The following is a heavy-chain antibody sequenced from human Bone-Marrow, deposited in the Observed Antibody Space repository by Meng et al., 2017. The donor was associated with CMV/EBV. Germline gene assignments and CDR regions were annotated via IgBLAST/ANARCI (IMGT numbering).Heavy chain of an antibody. CDR3: ARISSSSRPNFEY. CDR2: IYYSGST. J-gene: IGHJ4*02. D-gene: IGHD6-6*01. Sequence: SETLSLTCTVSGGSISSYYWSWIRQPPGKGLEWIGSIYYSGSTYYNPSLRSRVTMSLDTSKNQFFLELSSVTAADTALYYCARISSSSRPNFEYWGQGTLVTVSS. V-gene: IGHV4-39*07. CDR1: GGSISSYY.